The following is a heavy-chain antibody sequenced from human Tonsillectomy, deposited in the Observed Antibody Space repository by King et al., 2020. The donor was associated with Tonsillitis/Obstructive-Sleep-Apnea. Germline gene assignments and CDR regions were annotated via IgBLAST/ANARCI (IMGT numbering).Heavy chain of an antibody. CDR2: INHSGST. CDR3: ACHIVVVPAAIGWFDP. J-gene: IGHJ5*02. CDR1: GGSFSGYY. D-gene: IGHD2-2*01. Sequence: VQLQQWGAGLLKPSETLSLTCAVYGGSFSGYYWSWIRQPPGKGLEWIGEINHSGSTNYNPSLKSRVTISVDTSKNQISLKLSSVTAADTAVYYCACHIVVVPAAIGWFDPWGQGTLVTVSS. V-gene: IGHV4-34*01.